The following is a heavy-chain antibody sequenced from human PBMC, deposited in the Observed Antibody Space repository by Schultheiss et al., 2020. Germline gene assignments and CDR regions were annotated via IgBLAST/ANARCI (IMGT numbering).Heavy chain of an antibody. CDR2: IIPILGIA. CDR1: GGTFSSYA. J-gene: IGHJ3*02. CDR3: ARVPMTTVTIYAFDI. D-gene: IGHD4-17*01. Sequence: VKVSCKASGGTFSSYAISWVRQAPGQGLEWMGRIIPILGIANYAQKFQGRVTITADKSTSTAYMELSSLRSEDTAVYYCARVPMTTVTIYAFDIWGQGTMVNV. V-gene: IGHV1-69*04.